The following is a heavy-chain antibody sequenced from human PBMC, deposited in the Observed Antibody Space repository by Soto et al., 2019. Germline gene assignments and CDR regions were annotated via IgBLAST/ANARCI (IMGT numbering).Heavy chain of an antibody. CDR2: IPQEGSDG. CDR1: GFTLSMYS. V-gene: IGHV3-7*03. CDR3: ARDQLILPAHEFFYGSDV. D-gene: IGHD2-21*02. Sequence: GGSLRLSCEVSGFTLSMYSMTWVRQAPGKGLEWVAKIPQEGSDGHYVDSVKGRFTISRDKAKNSVYLQMNSLRAEDTAVYYCARDQLILPAHEFFYGSDVWRQGAKVTVSS. J-gene: IGHJ6*02.